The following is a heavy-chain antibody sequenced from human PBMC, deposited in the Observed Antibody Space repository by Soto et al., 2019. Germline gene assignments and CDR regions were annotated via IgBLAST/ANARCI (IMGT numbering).Heavy chain of an antibody. V-gene: IGHV3-33*01. J-gene: IGHJ6*03. CDR2: IWYDGSNK. D-gene: IGHD3-10*01. CDR3: ARDREYYYGYYYYMDV. CDR1: GFTFSSYG. Sequence: GGSLRLSCAASGFTFSSYGMHWVRQAPGKGLEWVAVIWYDGSNKYYADSVKGRFTISRDNSKNTLYLQMNSLRAEDTAVYYCARDREYYYGYYYYMDVWGKGTTVTVSS.